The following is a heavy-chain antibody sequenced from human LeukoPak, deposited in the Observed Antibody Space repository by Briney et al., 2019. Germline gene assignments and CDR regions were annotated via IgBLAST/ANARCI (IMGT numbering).Heavy chain of an antibody. CDR1: GYTFTSYG. Sequence: ASVKVSCKASGYTFTSYGISWVRQAPGQGLEWLGWISACNGNTNSAQKLQGRVTMTTDTSTSAAYMELRSLRSDDTAVYYCARASYGDYLYYFDYWGQGTLVTVSS. V-gene: IGHV1-18*01. CDR3: ARASYGDYLYYFDY. CDR2: ISACNGNT. J-gene: IGHJ4*02. D-gene: IGHD4-17*01.